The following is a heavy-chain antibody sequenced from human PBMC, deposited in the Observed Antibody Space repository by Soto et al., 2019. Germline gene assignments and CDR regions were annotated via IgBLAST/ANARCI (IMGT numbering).Heavy chain of an antibody. V-gene: IGHV3-23*01. CDR1: GFTFSSYA. CDR2: IRGSGSTT. CDR3: AKRSVSDV. J-gene: IGHJ6*02. Sequence: EVQLLESGGDLVQPGGSLRLSCAASGFTFSSYAMSWVRQAPGKGLEWVSTIRGSGSTTYYADSVKGRFTISRDNSKKTLYLQMNSLRDEDTAVYYCAKRSVSDVWGQGTTVTVSS. D-gene: IGHD3-3*01.